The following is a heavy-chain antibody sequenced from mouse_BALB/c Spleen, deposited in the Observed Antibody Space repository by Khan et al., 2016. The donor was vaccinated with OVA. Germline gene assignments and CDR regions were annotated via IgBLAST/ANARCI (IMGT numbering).Heavy chain of an antibody. J-gene: IGHJ2*01. Sequence: VQLQQSGAELAKPGASVKMSCKASGYTFINYWILWVKQRPGQGLEWIGYINPSTGYTEYNQKFKDKATLTADKSSITAYMQLSSLTSEDSAVYYCARRGLRWDFDYWGQGTTLTVSS. D-gene: IGHD1-1*01. V-gene: IGHV1-7*01. CDR1: GYTFINYW. CDR2: INPSTGYT. CDR3: ARRGLRWDFDY.